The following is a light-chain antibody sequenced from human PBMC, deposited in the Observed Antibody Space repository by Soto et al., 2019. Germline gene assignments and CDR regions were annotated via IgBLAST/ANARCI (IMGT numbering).Light chain of an antibody. V-gene: IGKV3-15*01. Sequence: EIVMTQSPATLSVSPGERVIFSCRASQSVSSDLAWYQQKPGQAPRLLIYGASTRATGFPARFGGSGSGTEFTLTISSLQSEDFAVYYCLQYNNWPLTFGGGTKVEIK. J-gene: IGKJ4*01. CDR2: GAS. CDR3: LQYNNWPLT. CDR1: QSVSSD.